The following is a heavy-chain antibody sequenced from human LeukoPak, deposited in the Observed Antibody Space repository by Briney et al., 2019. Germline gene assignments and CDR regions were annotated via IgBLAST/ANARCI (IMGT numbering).Heavy chain of an antibody. V-gene: IGHV1-18*01. Sequence: ASVTVSCKASGYTFTSYGISWVRQAPGQGLEWMGWISAYNGNTNYAQKLQGRVTMTTDTSTSTAYMELRSLRSDDTAVYYCARDLSALVPDWPYFDYWGQGTLVTVSS. CDR1: GYTFTSYG. J-gene: IGHJ4*02. D-gene: IGHD6-13*01. CDR2: ISAYNGNT. CDR3: ARDLSALVPDWPYFDY.